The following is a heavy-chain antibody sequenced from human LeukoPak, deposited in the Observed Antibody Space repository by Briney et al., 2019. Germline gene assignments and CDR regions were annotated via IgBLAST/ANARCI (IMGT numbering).Heavy chain of an antibody. J-gene: IGHJ5*02. CDR2: MNPNSGNT. D-gene: IGHD2-15*01. V-gene: IGHV1-8*01. CDR1: GYTFTSYD. CDR3: ARVDVVAVAAWKNWFDP. Sequence: GASVKVSCKASGYTFTSYDINWVRQATGQGLEWMGWMNPNSGNTGYAQKFQGRVTMTRNTSISTAYMELSSLRSEDTAVYYCARVDVVAVAAWKNWFDPWGQGTLVTVSS.